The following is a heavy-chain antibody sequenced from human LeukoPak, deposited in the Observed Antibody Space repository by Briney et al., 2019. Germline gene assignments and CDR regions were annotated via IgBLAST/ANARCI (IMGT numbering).Heavy chain of an antibody. CDR2: INPNSGDT. Sequence: GASVKVSCKASGFTFTGYYMHWVRQAPGQGLEWTGWINPNSGDTKYVQQFQGRVTMTSDTSISTAYMELSRLRSDDTAVYYCARDYYDSSGYYYFDYWGQGTLVTVSS. CDR3: ARDYYDSSGYYYFDY. D-gene: IGHD3-22*01. CDR1: GFTFTGYY. J-gene: IGHJ4*02. V-gene: IGHV1-2*02.